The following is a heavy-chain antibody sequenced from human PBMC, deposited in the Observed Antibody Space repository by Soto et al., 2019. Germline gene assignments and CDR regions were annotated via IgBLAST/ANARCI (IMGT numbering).Heavy chain of an antibody. CDR3: ARGIAAAGITFDY. D-gene: IGHD6-13*01. Sequence: PPGKGLEWIGYIYYSGNTNYNPSLKSRVTMSVDMSKNRFSLNLSSVTAADTAVYQCARGIAAAGITFDYWGQGALVTVSS. CDR2: IYYSGNT. J-gene: IGHJ4*02. V-gene: IGHV4-59*01.